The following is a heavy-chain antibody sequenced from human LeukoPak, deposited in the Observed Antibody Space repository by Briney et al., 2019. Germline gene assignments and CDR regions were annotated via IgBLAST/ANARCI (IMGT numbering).Heavy chain of an antibody. Sequence: PSETLSLTCTVSGGSISSYYWSWIRQPPGKGLEWIGYIYYSGSTNYNPSLKSRVTISVDTSKNQFSLKLSSVTAADTAVYYCAREARSYDILTGYYVSHFDYWGQGTLVTVSS. CDR1: GGSISSYY. CDR2: IYYSGST. J-gene: IGHJ4*02. D-gene: IGHD3-9*01. CDR3: AREARSYDILTGYYVSHFDY. V-gene: IGHV4-59*01.